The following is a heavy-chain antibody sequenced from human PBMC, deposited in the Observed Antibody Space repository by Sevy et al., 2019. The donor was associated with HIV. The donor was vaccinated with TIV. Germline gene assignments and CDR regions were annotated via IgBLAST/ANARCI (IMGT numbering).Heavy chain of an antibody. CDR2: GYYTGNT. CDR3: VRQGGLVDYGMDV. J-gene: IGHJ6*02. D-gene: IGHD1-26*01. CDR1: VGSISHYY. Sequence: SETLSLTCTVSVGSISHYYWSWSRQPPGKGLDWIGFGYYTGNTNYNPSLKGRVTVALDTSKNQFSLKLNSVTAADTAVYYCVRQGGLVDYGMDVWGPGTTVTVSS. V-gene: IGHV4-59*01.